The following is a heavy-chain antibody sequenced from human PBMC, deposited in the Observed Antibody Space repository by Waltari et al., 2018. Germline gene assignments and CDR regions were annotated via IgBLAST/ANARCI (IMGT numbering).Heavy chain of an antibody. V-gene: IGHV4-61*02. CDR2: IYTSGST. CDR3: ARLTGVHYYMDV. Sequence: QVQLQESGPGLVKPSQTLSLTCTVSGGSISSGSYYWSWIRQPAGKGLEWIGRIYTSGSTYYNPPLKSRVTRSGDTSKNQFDLKLSSVTAADTAGYYCARLTGVHYYMDVWGKGTTVTVSS. J-gene: IGHJ6*03. D-gene: IGHD1-1*01. CDR1: GGSISSGSYY.